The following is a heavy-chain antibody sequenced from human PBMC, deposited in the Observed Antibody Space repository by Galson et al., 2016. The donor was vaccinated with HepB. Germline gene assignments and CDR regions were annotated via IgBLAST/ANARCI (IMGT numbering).Heavy chain of an antibody. CDR3: PHWDIANYYVSGAQVVFDI. J-gene: IGHJ3*02. Sequence: LVKPTQTLTLTCTFSGFSLSTSGVGVGWIRQPPGKALEWLALIYWNDDKRYSPSLKSRLPITKDTSKNQVVLTMTNMDPMDTATYFFPHWDIANYYVSGAQVVFDIWGQGTTVTVSS. CDR1: GFSLSTSGVG. V-gene: IGHV2-5*01. D-gene: IGHD3-10*01. CDR2: IYWNDDK.